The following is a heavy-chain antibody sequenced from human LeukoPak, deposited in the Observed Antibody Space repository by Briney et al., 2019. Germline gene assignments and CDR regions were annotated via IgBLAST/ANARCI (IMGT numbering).Heavy chain of an antibody. CDR3: ARLGSGWADAFDI. CDR2: IEQDGSEK. J-gene: IGHJ3*02. D-gene: IGHD6-19*01. V-gene: IGHV3-7*01. CDR1: GFTFSSYW. Sequence: GGSLRLSCAASGFTFSSYWMSWVRQAPGKGLEEVANIEQDGSEKYYVDSVKGRFTISRDNAKNSLYLQMNSLRAEDTAVYYCARLGSGWADAFDIWGQGTMVTVSS.